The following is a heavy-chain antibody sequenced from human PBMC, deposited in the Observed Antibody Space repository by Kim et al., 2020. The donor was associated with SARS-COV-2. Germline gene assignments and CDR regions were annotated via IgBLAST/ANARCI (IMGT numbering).Heavy chain of an antibody. CDR1: GFTFSNAW. CDR2: IKSKTDGGTT. CDR3: TTSYALRYFDWLLNLGYYGMDV. V-gene: IGHV3-15*01. J-gene: IGHJ6*02. D-gene: IGHD3-9*01. Sequence: GGSLRLSCAASGFTFSNAWMSWVRQAPGKGLEWVGRIKSKTDGGTTDYAAPVEGRFTISRDDSKNTLYLQMNSLKTEDTAVYYCTTSYALRYFDWLLNLGYYGMDVWGQGTTVTVSS.